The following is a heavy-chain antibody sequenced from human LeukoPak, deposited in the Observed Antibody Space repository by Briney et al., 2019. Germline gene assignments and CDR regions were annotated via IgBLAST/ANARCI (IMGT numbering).Heavy chain of an antibody. CDR3: ARSLRRAFDI. D-gene: IGHD4-17*01. Sequence: SSETLSLTCTVSGGSITTYYWSWIRQLPGKGLEWIGYIYHSGSTNYNPSLKSRVTTSVDASKNQISLKLSSVTAADTAVYYCARSLRRAFDIWGQGTMVTVSS. CDR2: IYHSGST. CDR1: GGSITTYY. J-gene: IGHJ3*02. V-gene: IGHV4-59*12.